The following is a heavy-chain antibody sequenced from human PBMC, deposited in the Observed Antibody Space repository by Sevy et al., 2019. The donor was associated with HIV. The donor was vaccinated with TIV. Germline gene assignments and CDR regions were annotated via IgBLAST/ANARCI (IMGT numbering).Heavy chain of an antibody. D-gene: IGHD1-1*01. CDR1: GFIFSSYV. CDR3: EAITTAGRDY. V-gene: IGHV3-23*01. J-gene: IGHJ4*02. Sequence: GGSLRLSCAASGFIFSSYVMSWVRQAPGKGLEWVSSISGSGGYKYYADSVKGRFTISGDNSNNMLYLQMNGLRAEDTAIYYCEAITTAGRDYWGQGTLVTVSS. CDR2: ISGSGGYK.